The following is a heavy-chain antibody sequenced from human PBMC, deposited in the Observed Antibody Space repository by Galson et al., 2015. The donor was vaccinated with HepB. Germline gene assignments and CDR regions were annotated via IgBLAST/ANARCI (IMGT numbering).Heavy chain of an antibody. CDR2: IWYDGSNK. V-gene: IGHV3-33*01. CDR1: GFTFSHNG. D-gene: IGHD3-16*01. CDR3: ARWGQVKTFDQ. Sequence: SLRLSCAASGFTFSHNGMHWVRQAPGEGLEWLAVIWYDGSNKYYGDSVKGRFTISRDNSKNMVYLQMNSLRAEDTAVYYCARWGQVKTFDQWGQGTLVTVSS. J-gene: IGHJ4*02.